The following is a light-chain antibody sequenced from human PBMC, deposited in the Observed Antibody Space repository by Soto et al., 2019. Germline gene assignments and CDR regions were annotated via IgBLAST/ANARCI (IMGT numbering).Light chain of an antibody. J-gene: IGKJ5*01. V-gene: IGKV3-20*01. CDR3: QQYGSSPIT. CDR1: QSVRSSH. CDR2: GAS. Sequence: EIVLTQSPGTLSLSPGERATLSCRTSQSVRSSHLAWYQQKPGQAPRLLIYGASSRAAGIPDRFRGSGSGTDFTLTISRLGPEDFAVYYCQQYGSSPITFGQGTRLEIK.